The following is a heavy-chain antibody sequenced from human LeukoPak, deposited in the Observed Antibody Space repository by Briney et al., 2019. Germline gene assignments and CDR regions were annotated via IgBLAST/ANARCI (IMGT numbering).Heavy chain of an antibody. J-gene: IGHJ4*02. CDR2: IRYHGSDK. D-gene: IGHD2-2*01. Sequence: AGGSLRLSCAASGFTFSGSGMHWVRQAPGKGLEWVAFIRYHGSDKFYADSVEGRFTISRDNSKNTLYLQMNSLRPEDTSVYYCARSPTSWYFDYWGQGTLVTVSS. CDR1: GFTFSGSG. CDR3: ARSPTSWYFDY. V-gene: IGHV3-30*02.